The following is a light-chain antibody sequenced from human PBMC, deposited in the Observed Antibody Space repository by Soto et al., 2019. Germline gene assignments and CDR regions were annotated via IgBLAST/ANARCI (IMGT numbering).Light chain of an antibody. CDR2: EGS. CDR1: SSDVASYNL. CDR3: CSYAGSSTGV. V-gene: IGLV2-23*01. Sequence: SALTQPASVSWTPGQSITISYTGTSSDVASYNLVSWYQQHPGKAPKLMIYEGSKRPSGVSNRFSGSKSGNTASLTISGLQAEDEADYYCCSYAGSSTGVFGTGTKVTVL. J-gene: IGLJ1*01.